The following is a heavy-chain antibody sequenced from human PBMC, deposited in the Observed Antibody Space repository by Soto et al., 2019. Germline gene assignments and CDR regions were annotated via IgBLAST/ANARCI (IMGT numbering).Heavy chain of an antibody. D-gene: IGHD4-17*01. CDR1: GFTFSSYA. CDR3: ARDPSPTFTVTVYYYYYGMDV. CDR2: ISYDGSNK. J-gene: IGHJ6*02. V-gene: IGHV3-30-3*01. Sequence: LRLSCAASGFTFSSYAMHWVRQAPGKGLEWVAVISYDGSNKYYADSVKGRFTISRDNSKNTLYLQMNSLRAEDTAVYYCARDPSPTFTVTVYYYYYGMDVWGQGTTVTVSS.